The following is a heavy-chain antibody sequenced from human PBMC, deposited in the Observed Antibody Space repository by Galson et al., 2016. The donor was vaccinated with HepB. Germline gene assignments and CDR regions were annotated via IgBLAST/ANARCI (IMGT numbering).Heavy chain of an antibody. CDR3: TRDGTLRPLGY. J-gene: IGHJ4*02. CDR1: GFSVGSYW. CDR2: IKPDGSET. D-gene: IGHD1-1*01. V-gene: IGHV3-7*03. Sequence: SLRISCAGSGFSVGSYWMSWVRQSPGKGLEWVANIKPDGSETYYVDSVEGRFTISRDNAKNPLYLQMNSLRAEDTALYYCTRDGTLRPLGYWGQGTLVTVSS.